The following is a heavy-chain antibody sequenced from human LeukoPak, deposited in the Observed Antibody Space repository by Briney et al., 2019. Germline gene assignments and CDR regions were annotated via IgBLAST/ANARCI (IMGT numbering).Heavy chain of an antibody. D-gene: IGHD5-18*01. Sequence: PGGSLRLSCVASGFTFSSYEMNWVRQAPGKGLEWVSYISSSSSTIYYADSVKGRFTISRDNAKNSLYLQMNSLRAEDTAVYYCARIAAMVDYWGQGTLVTVSS. V-gene: IGHV3-48*01. CDR2: ISSSSSTI. J-gene: IGHJ4*02. CDR3: ARIAAMVDY. CDR1: GFTFSSYE.